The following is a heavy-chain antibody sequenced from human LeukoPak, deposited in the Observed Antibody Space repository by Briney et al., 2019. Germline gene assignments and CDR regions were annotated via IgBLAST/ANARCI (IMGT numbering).Heavy chain of an antibody. Sequence: ASVKVSCKASGYTFTGYYMHWVRQAPGQGLEWMGWINPNSGGTNYAQKFQGRVTMTRDTSISTAYMELSRLRSDDTAVYYCAVDFWSGPPSYYYYYMDVWGKGTTVTVSS. V-gene: IGHV1-2*02. CDR3: AVDFWSGPPSYYYYYMDV. J-gene: IGHJ6*03. CDR1: GYTFTGYY. CDR2: INPNSGGT. D-gene: IGHD3-3*01.